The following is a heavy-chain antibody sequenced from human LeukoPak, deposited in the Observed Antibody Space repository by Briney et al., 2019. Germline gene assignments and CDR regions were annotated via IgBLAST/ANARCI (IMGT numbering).Heavy chain of an antibody. CDR1: GFIFNNYA. CDR3: ARVGGSGWYGYIDY. J-gene: IGHJ4*02. D-gene: IGHD6-19*01. CDR2: ISFNESNK. V-gene: IGHV3-30*04. Sequence: GGSLRLSCTASGFIFNNYAMHWVRRAPGKGLEWVALISFNESNKYYPDSVKGRFTISRDSSRNTVYLQMGSLTADDTAVYYCARVGGSGWYGYIDYWGRGTLVRVSS.